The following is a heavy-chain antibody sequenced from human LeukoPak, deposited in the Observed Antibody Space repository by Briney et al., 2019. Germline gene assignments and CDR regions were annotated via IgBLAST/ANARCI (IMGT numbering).Heavy chain of an antibody. CDR2: IYYSGST. Sequence: SETLSLTCTVSGGSISSSSYYWGWIRQPPGKGLEWIGSIYYSGSTYYNPSLKSRVTISVDTSKNQFSLKLSSVTAADTAVYYCARQSDTSWTFKTFAFDIWGQGTMVTVSS. CDR3: ARQSDTSWTFKTFAFDI. D-gene: IGHD3/OR15-3a*01. CDR1: GGSISSSSYY. V-gene: IGHV4-39*01. J-gene: IGHJ3*02.